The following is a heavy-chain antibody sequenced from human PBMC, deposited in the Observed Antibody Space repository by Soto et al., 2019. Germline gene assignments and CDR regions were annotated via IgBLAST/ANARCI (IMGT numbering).Heavy chain of an antibody. D-gene: IGHD2-21*02. Sequence: ASVKVSCKASGYTFTSYGISWVRQAPGQGLEWMGWISAYNGNTNYAQKLQGRVTMTTDTSTSTAYMELRSLRSDDTAVYYCARTRTAFYRYYFDSWGQGALVTVSS. CDR1: GYTFTSYG. CDR2: ISAYNGNT. CDR3: ARTRTAFYRYYFDS. J-gene: IGHJ4*02. V-gene: IGHV1-18*04.